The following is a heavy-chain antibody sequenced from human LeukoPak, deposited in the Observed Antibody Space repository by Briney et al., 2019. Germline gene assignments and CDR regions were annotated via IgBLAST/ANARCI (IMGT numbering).Heavy chain of an antibody. D-gene: IGHD3-9*01. V-gene: IGHV3-74*01. CDR3: AREPGLDYGILTGYPTPYYYGMDV. CDR1: GFNFSSYA. CDR2: INSDGSST. Sequence: GGSLRLSCVASGFNFSSYAMSWVRQAPGKGLVWVSRINSDGSSTSYADSVKGRFTISRDNAKNTLYLQMNSLRAEDTAVYYCAREPGLDYGILTGYPTPYYYGMDVWGQGTTVTVSS. J-gene: IGHJ6*02.